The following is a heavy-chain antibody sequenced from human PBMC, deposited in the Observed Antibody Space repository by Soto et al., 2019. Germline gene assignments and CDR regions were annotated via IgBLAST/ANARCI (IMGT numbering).Heavy chain of an antibody. D-gene: IGHD3-22*01. J-gene: IGHJ4*02. CDR2: IYYSGST. CDR1: GGSISSGGYY. Sequence: SETLSLTCTVSGGSISSGGYYWSWIRQPPGKGLEWIGYIYYSGSTNYNPSLKSRVTISVDTSKNQFSLKLSSVTAADTAVYYCARERFQTYYYDSSGYYGRRGVLDYWGQGTLVTVSS. V-gene: IGHV4-61*08. CDR3: ARERFQTYYYDSSGYYGRRGVLDY.